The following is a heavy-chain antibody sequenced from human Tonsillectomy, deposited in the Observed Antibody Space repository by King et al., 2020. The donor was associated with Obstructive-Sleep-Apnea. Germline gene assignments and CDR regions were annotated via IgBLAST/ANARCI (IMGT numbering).Heavy chain of an antibody. D-gene: IGHD3-22*01. Sequence: VQLQESGPGLVKPSETLSLTCSVSGGSISGFYWSWIRQPPGRGLEWIGYVHYSGSTNYKSSLRRRVTISVDTSKNQFSLQLRSVPAADTAVYYCARMYATENYYDSSGHRAEYFQHWGQGTLATVSS. CDR1: GGSISGFY. J-gene: IGHJ1*01. CDR2: VHYSGST. CDR3: ARMYATENYYDSSGHRAEYFQH. V-gene: IGHV4-59*01.